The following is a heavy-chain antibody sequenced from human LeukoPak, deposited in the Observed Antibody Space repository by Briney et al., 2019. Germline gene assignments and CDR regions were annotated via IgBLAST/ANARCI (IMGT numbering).Heavy chain of an antibody. Sequence: SETLSLTCTVSGGSISSSSYYWGWIRQPPGKGLEWIGSIYYSGSTYYNPSLKSRVTISVDTSKNQFSLKLSSVTAADTAVYYCARDYRDWFGELWGGNWFDPWGQGTLVTVSS. CDR1: GGSISSSSYY. V-gene: IGHV4-39*07. J-gene: IGHJ5*02. CDR3: ARDYRDWFGELWGGNWFDP. D-gene: IGHD3-10*01. CDR2: IYYSGST.